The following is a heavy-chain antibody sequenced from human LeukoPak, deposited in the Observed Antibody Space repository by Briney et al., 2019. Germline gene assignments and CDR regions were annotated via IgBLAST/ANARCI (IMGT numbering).Heavy chain of an antibody. CDR3: AELGITMIGGV. CDR2: ISYDGSNK. CDR1: GFTFTNYP. V-gene: IGHV3-30*04. D-gene: IGHD3-10*02. Sequence: PGGSLRLSCAASGFTFTNYPMHWVRQAPGKGLEWLAIISYDGSNKYYADSVKGRFTISRDNAKNSLYLQMNSLRAEDTAVYYCAELGITMIGGVWGKGTTVTISS. J-gene: IGHJ6*04.